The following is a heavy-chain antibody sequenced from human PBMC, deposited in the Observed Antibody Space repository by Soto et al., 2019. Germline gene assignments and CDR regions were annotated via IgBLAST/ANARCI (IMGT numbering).Heavy chain of an antibody. Sequence: SGPTLVNPTQTLTLTRTFSGFSFSTSGMCVSWIRQPPGKALEWLALIDWDDDKFYLPSLKTRLTISRDTSKNQVVLTMTNMDPLDTATYYRARNFYDTGNYYARIDYWGPGTLVTVSS. J-gene: IGHJ4*02. CDR3: ARNFYDTGNYYARIDY. V-gene: IGHV2-70*01. CDR2: IDWDDDK. D-gene: IGHD3-10*01. CDR1: GFSFSTSGMC.